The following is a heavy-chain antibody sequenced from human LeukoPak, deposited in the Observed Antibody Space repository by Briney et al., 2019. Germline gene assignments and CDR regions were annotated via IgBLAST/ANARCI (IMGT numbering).Heavy chain of an antibody. D-gene: IGHD1-26*01. V-gene: IGHV3-74*01. Sequence: GSLRLSCAASGFTFRSYWVHWVRQAPGKGLVWVSRINSDGSSTSYADSVKGRFTISRDNAKNTLYLQMNSLRAEDTAVYYCARDRWELLLDYWGQGTLVTVSS. CDR1: GFTFRSYW. J-gene: IGHJ4*02. CDR3: ARDRWELLLDY. CDR2: INSDGSST.